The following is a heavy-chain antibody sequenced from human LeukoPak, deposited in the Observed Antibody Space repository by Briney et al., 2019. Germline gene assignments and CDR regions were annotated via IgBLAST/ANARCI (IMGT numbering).Heavy chain of an antibody. CDR1: GYTFTSYG. J-gene: IGHJ4*02. CDR2: ISAHNGNT. D-gene: IGHD4-17*01. Sequence: ASVKVSCKASGYTFTSYGISWVRQAPGQGLEWMGWISAHNGNTNYAQKLQGRVTMTTDTSTSTAYMELRSLRSDDTAVYYCARDGYGDHVRLITNWGQGTLVTVSS. V-gene: IGHV1-18*01. CDR3: ARDGYGDHVRLITN.